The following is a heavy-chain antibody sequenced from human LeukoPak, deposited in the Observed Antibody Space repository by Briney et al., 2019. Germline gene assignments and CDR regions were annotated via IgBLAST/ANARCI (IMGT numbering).Heavy chain of an antibody. D-gene: IGHD1-26*01. V-gene: IGHV3-49*04. CDR2: IRSKAYGGTT. CDR1: GFTFGDYS. CDR3: ARAVGLLFDY. J-gene: IGHJ4*02. Sequence: GGSLRLSCTPSGFTFGDYSMSWVRQAPGKGLEWLGFIRSKAYGGTTEYAASVKGRFTISRDDSKSVAYLQMNSLKTEDTAVYYCARAVGLLFDYWGQGTLVTVSS.